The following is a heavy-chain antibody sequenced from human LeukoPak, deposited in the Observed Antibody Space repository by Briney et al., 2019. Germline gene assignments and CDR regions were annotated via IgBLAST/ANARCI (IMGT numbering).Heavy chain of an antibody. CDR2: IYYSGST. Sequence: SETLSLTCTVSGGSISSYYWSWIRQPPGKGLEWSGYIYYSGSTNYNPSLKSRVTISVDTSKNQFSLKLSSVTAADTAVYYCARVRCSGGSCYSYYFDYWGQGTLVTVSS. CDR1: GGSISSYY. V-gene: IGHV4-59*01. CDR3: ARVRCSGGSCYSYYFDY. J-gene: IGHJ4*02. D-gene: IGHD2-15*01.